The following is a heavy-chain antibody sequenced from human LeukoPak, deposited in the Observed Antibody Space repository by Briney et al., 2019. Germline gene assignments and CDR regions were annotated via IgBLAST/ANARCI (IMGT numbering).Heavy chain of an antibody. CDR1: GFTFSSYP. D-gene: IGHD2-2*01. CDR3: ASRSGYCSSTSYLNFDY. V-gene: IGHV3-23*01. CDR2: ISGSGDST. J-gene: IGHJ4*02. Sequence: GSLRLSCAASGFTFSSYPMSWVRQAPGKGLEWVSAISGSGDSTYYADSVKGRFTISRDNSKNTLYLQMSSLRAEDTAVYYCASRSGYCSSTSYLNFDYWGQGALVPVSS.